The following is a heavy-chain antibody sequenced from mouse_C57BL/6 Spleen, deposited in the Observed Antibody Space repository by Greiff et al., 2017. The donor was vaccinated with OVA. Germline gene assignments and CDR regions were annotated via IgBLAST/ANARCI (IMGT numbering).Heavy chain of an antibody. CDR3: TRDWDRTWFAY. CDR1: GYTFTDYE. CDR2: IDPETGGT. V-gene: IGHV1-15*01. Sequence: QVQLKQSGAELVRPGASVTLSCKASGYTFTDYEMHWVKQTPVHGLEWIGAIDPETGGTAYNQKFKGKAILTADKSSSTAYMELRSLTSEDSAVYYCTRDWDRTWFAYWGQGTLVTVSA. D-gene: IGHD4-1*01. J-gene: IGHJ3*01.